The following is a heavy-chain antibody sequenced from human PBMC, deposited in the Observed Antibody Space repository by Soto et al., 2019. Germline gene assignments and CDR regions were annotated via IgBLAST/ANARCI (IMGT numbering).Heavy chain of an antibody. CDR1: GFSFSMYW. V-gene: IGHV3-7*01. CDR3: ARHQVGYRVTDY. CDR2: IKEDGSQK. Sequence: EVQLVESGGGLVQPGGSLRLSCAASGFSFSMYWMSWVRQAPGKGLEWVANIKEDGSQKYYVDSVKGRFTIYRDNATNSLYLQMNSLRAEDTAVYYCARHQVGYRVTDYWGQGTVVTVSS. D-gene: IGHD1-26*01. J-gene: IGHJ4*02.